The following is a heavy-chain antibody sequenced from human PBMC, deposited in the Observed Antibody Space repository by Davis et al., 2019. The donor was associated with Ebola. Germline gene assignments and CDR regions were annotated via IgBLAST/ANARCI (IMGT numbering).Heavy chain of an antibody. Sequence: ASVKVSCKASGGTFSSYAISWVRQAPGQGLEWMGIINPSGGSTSYAQKFQGRVTMTRDTSTSTVYMELSSLRSEDTAVYYCARDRGLVVVVAERDAFDIWGQGTMVTVSS. CDR2: INPSGGST. V-gene: IGHV1-46*01. CDR1: GGTFSSYA. CDR3: ARDRGLVVVVAERDAFDI. J-gene: IGHJ3*02. D-gene: IGHD2-15*01.